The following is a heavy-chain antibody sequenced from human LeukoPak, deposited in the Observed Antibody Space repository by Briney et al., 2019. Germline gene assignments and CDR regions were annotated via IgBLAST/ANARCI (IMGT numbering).Heavy chain of an antibody. V-gene: IGHV1-2*02. CDR1: GYAFTAYY. D-gene: IGHD4-17*01. CDR3: ARRGGKNYGDYILYYYYMDV. CDR2: INPNSGGT. Sequence: ASVKVSCKASGYAFTAYYMHWVRQAPGQGLEWMGWINPNSGGTDYAQKLQGRVTMTTDTSTSTAYMELRSLRSDDTAVYYCARRGGKNYGDYILYYYYMDVWGKGTTVTVSS. J-gene: IGHJ6*03.